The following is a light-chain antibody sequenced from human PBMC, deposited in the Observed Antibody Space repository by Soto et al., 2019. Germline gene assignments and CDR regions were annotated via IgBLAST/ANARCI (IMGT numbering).Light chain of an antibody. V-gene: IGLV2-14*01. CDR1: NSDVGGYNY. CDR2: EVS. Sequence: QSALTQPASVSGSPGQSITISCTGTNSDVGGYNYVTWYQQHRGKAPKLIIYEVSNRPSGVSNRFSGSKSGNTASLTISGLQAEDEADYYCSSYTSSSTLVFGGGTQLTVL. J-gene: IGLJ2*01. CDR3: SSYTSSSTLV.